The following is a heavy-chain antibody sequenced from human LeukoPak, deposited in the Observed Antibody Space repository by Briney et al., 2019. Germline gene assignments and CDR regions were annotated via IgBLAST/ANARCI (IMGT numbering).Heavy chain of an antibody. V-gene: IGHV3-23*01. CDR3: AKDQRDYYYYYMDV. CDR1: GFTFSSYA. J-gene: IGHJ6*03. Sequence: GGSLRLSCAASGFTFSSYAMSWVRQAPGKGLEWFSAISGSGGSTYYADSVKGRFTISRDNSKNTLYLQMNSLRAEDTAVYYCAKDQRDYYYYYMDVWGKGTTVTVSS. CDR2: ISGSGGST.